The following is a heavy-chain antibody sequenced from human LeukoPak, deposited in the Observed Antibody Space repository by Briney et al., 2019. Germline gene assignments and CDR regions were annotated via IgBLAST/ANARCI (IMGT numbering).Heavy chain of an antibody. CDR3: ARDTPGPEYYYGMDV. Sequence: SQTLSLTCAISGDXVSSTTAAWNWIRQSPSRGLEWLGRTYYRSKWFHDYAVSMRSRITISPDTSKNQFSLQLNSVPPEDTAFYYCARDTPGPEYYYGMDVWGQGTTVTVSS. CDR2: TYYRSKWFH. CDR1: GDXVSSTTAA. J-gene: IGHJ6*02. V-gene: IGHV6-1*01. D-gene: IGHD1-14*01.